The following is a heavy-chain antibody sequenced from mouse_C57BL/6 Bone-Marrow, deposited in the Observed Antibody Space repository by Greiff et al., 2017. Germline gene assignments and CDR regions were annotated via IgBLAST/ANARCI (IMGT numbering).Heavy chain of an antibody. CDR2: IDPSDSET. CDR1: GYTFTSYW. D-gene: IGHD1-1*01. Sequence: QVQLQQPGAELVRPGSSVKLSCKASGYTFTSYWMHWVKQRPIQGLEWIGNIDPSDSETHYNQKFKDKATLTVDKSSSTAYMQLSSLTSEDSAVYYCARSFTVVAPFYYWGQGTTLTVSS. J-gene: IGHJ2*01. CDR3: ARSFTVVAPFYY. V-gene: IGHV1-52*01.